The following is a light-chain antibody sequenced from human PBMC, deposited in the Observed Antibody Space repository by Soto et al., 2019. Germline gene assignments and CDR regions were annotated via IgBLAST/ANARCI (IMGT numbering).Light chain of an antibody. CDR2: GAS. CDR1: QSVSSSY. J-gene: IGKJ1*01. CDR3: PQYGSSPRT. Sequence: EIVLTQSPGTLSLPPGERATLSCRASQSVSSSYLAWYQQKPGQAPRLLIYGASSRATGIPDRFSGSGSGTDFTLTISRLEPEDFAVYYCPQYGSSPRTFGQGTKVDIK. V-gene: IGKV3-20*01.